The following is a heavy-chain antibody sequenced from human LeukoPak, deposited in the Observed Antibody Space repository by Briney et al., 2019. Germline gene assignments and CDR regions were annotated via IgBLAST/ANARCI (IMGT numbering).Heavy chain of an antibody. D-gene: IGHD4-11*01. Sequence: GGSLRLSCAASGFTFSSYWMHWVRQAPGKGLVWVSRINTDGGSTSYAVSVKGRFTISRDNAKNTLYLQMNSLRAEDTAVYYCVYGGTVMATGDYWGQGTLVIVSS. J-gene: IGHJ4*02. V-gene: IGHV3-74*01. CDR3: VYGGTVMATGDY. CDR1: GFTFSSYW. CDR2: INTDGGST.